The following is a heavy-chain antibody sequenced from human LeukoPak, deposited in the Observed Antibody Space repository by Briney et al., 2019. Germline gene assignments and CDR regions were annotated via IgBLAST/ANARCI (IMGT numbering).Heavy chain of an antibody. Sequence: ASVKVSCKASGYTFTDYYLHWVRQAPGQGLDWVGFINIYSGGTNYAQKFQGRVTMTGDTSISTAYMELTSLTSDDTAMYYCAREPPLLAAAGTSGFDSWGQGTLVTVSS. J-gene: IGHJ4*02. V-gene: IGHV1-2*02. CDR3: AREPPLLAAAGTSGFDS. CDR2: INIYSGGT. CDR1: GYTFTDYY. D-gene: IGHD6-13*01.